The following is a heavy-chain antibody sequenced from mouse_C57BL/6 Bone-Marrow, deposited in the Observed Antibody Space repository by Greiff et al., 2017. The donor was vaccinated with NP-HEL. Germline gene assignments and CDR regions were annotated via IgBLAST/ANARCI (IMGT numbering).Heavy chain of an antibody. V-gene: IGHV1-55*01. Sequence: QVQLQQPGAELVKPGASVKMSCKASGYTFTSYWITWVKQWPGKGLEWIGDIYPGSGSPNYNEKFMSKATLTVVTSSNTAYMQLNSLTSEDSAVYYCARNYGSTYRYFDVWGTGTSVAVSS. CDR1: GYTFTSYW. CDR2: IYPGSGSP. CDR3: ARNYGSTYRYFDV. D-gene: IGHD1-1*01. J-gene: IGHJ1*03.